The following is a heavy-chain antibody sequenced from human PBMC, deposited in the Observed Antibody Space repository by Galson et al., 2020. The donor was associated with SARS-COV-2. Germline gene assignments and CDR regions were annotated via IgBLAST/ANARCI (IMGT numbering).Heavy chain of an antibody. CDR2: FHSDGST. Sequence: SETLSLTCSVSNGSISSDYWAWIRQTPGKGLEWIGFFHSDGSTNYNPSLKSRVTISVDTSKNRFSLKLSSLTAADTAVYFCARYTTSSVSFDYWGQGTLGTVSS. CDR1: NGSISSDY. D-gene: IGHD6-6*01. J-gene: IGHJ4*02. CDR3: ARYTTSSVSFDY. V-gene: IGHV4-4*08.